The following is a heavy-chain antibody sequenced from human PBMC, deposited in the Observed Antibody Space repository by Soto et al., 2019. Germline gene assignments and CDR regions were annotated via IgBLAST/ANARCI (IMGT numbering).Heavy chain of an antibody. CDR2: IYYSGST. Sequence: SETLSLTCTVSGGSISSGDYYWSWIRQPPGKGLEWIGYIYYSGSTYYNPSLKSRVTISVDTSKNQFSLKLSSVTAADTAVYYCARDLDGYNPYYFDYWGQGTLVTVS. J-gene: IGHJ4*02. CDR1: GGSISSGDYY. D-gene: IGHD5-12*01. V-gene: IGHV4-30-4*01. CDR3: ARDLDGYNPYYFDY.